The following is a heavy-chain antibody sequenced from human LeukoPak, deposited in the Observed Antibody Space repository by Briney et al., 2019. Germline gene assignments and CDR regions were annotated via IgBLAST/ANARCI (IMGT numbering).Heavy chain of an antibody. CDR3: ARELRFLEWLPDY. Sequence: SETLSLTCTVSGGSISSYYWSWIRQPPGKGLEWIGYIYYSGSTNYNPSLTSRVTISVDTSKNQFSLKLSSVTAADTALYYCARELRFLEWLPDYWGQGTLVTVSS. CDR2: IYYSGST. D-gene: IGHD3-3*01. CDR1: GGSISSYY. J-gene: IGHJ4*02. V-gene: IGHV4-59*01.